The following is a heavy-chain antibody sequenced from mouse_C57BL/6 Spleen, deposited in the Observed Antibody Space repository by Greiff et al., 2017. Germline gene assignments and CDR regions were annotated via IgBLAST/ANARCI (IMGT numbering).Heavy chain of an antibody. CDR2: FRNKANGYTT. CDR3: VKAVSYDGYGFDY. CDR1: GFTFTDYY. D-gene: IGHD2-3*01. V-gene: IGHV7-4*01. Sequence: EVKLMESGGGLVQPGASLRLSCAASGFTFTDYYMSCVRQPPGKAPEWLALFRNKANGYTTEYTASVKGRFTISRDNSQNILYLQMNTLRAEDSATYYCVKAVSYDGYGFDYWGQGTTLTVSS. J-gene: IGHJ2*01.